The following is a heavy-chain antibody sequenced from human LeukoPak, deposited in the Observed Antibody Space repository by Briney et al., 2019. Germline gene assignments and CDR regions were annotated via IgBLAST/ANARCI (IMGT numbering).Heavy chain of an antibody. CDR2: ISPYIANT. J-gene: IGHJ4*02. V-gene: IGHV1-18*01. CDR1: GYTFTSYA. CDR3: ARVYFHYDFWSGYYRPRNFDY. Sequence: GASVKVSCKASGYTFTSYAISWVRQAPGQGLEWMGWISPYIANTNSAQKLQGRVTMTTDTSTGTAYMELRSLRSDDTAMYYCARVYFHYDFWSGYYRPRNFDYWGQGTLVTVSS. D-gene: IGHD3-3*01.